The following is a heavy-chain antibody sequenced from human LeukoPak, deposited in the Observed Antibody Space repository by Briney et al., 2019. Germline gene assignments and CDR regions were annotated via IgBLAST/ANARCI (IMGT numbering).Heavy chain of an antibody. CDR3: ARVMSGYYDYYFDY. J-gene: IGHJ4*02. V-gene: IGHV3-48*04. D-gene: IGHD3-22*01. Sequence: GGSLRLSCAVSGITLSNYGMSWVRQAPGKGLEWVAGISDRGSRTNYADSVKGRFTISRDNAKNSLYLQMNSLRAEDTAVYYCARVMSGYYDYYFDYWGQGTLVTVSS. CDR1: GITLSNYG. CDR2: ISDRGSRT.